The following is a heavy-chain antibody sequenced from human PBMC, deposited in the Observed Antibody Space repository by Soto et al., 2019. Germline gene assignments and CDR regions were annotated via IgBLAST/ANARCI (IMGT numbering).Heavy chain of an antibody. Sequence: QVQLVQSGAEVKKPGSSVKVSCKTSRDTFNKYAFNWVRQAPGQGLEWMGWIIPIFSSRNYAEKFQGRVTITADDSTSKAYMELRSLRFVDTAVYYCARGETYLGVWGQGTTVTVSS. CDR2: IIPIFSSR. J-gene: IGHJ6*02. D-gene: IGHD3-16*01. V-gene: IGHV1-69*01. CDR1: RDTFNKYA. CDR3: ARGETYLGV.